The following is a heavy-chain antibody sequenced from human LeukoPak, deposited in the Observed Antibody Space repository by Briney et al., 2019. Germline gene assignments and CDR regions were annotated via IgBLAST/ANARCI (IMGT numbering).Heavy chain of an antibody. V-gene: IGHV3-53*04. J-gene: IGHJ4*02. Sequence: GGSLRLSCATPGFPLSSNYMSWVPQAPGKGLEWVAVIYSGGSTYYADSVKGRFTISRHNSKNTLYLQMNSLRAEDTAVYYCARAPEWLIFDYWGQGTLVTVSS. CDR3: ARAPEWLIFDY. D-gene: IGHD6-19*01. CDR2: IYSGGST. CDR1: GFPLSSNY.